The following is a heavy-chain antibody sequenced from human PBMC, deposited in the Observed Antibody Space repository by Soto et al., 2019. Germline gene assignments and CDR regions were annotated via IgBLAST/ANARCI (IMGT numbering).Heavy chain of an antibody. J-gene: IGHJ4*02. CDR2: IYYSGST. Sequence: SSETLSLTCAVSGGSISGYYWTWIRQPPGKGLEWIGYIYYSGSTNYNPSLKSRVTMSVDTSKKQLSLKLRSVTAADTAVYYCARAFRGGDYWGQGTLVTVSS. CDR3: ARAFRGGDY. D-gene: IGHD3-10*01. CDR1: GGSISGYY. V-gene: IGHV4-59*01.